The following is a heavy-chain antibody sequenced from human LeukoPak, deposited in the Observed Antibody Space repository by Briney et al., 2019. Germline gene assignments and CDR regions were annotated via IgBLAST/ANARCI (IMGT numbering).Heavy chain of an antibody. CDR3: AKDSITLPYCTNGVCYPIFGGN. CDR1: GFTFSSYA. V-gene: IGHV3-23*01. D-gene: IGHD2-8*01. CDR2: ISGSGGST. J-gene: IGHJ4*02. Sequence: GGSLRLSCAASGFTFSSYAMSWVRQAPGKGLEWVSAISGSGGSTYYADSVKGRFTISRDNSKNTLYLQMNSLRAEDTAVYYCAKDSITLPYCTNGVCYPIFGGNWGQGTLVTVSS.